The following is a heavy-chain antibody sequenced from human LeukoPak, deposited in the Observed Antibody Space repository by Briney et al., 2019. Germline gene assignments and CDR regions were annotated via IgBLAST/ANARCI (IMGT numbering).Heavy chain of an antibody. CDR2: IYYSGST. CDR3: ARDTATVTRYFDY. Sequence: SETLSLTCTVSSGSISSGGYYWSWIRQHPGKGLEWIGYIYYSGSTYYNPSLKSRVTISVDTSKNQFSLKLSSVTAADTAVYYCARDTATVTRYFDYWGQGTLVTVSS. V-gene: IGHV4-31*03. J-gene: IGHJ4*02. CDR1: SGSISSGGYY. D-gene: IGHD4-11*01.